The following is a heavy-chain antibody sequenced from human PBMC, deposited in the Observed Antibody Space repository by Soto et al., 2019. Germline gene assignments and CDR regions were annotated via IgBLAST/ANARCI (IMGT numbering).Heavy chain of an antibody. CDR2: IYYSGST. V-gene: IGHV4-30-4*01. D-gene: IGHD6-6*01. CDR3: AREGSSPYYYYGMDV. J-gene: IGHJ6*02. CDR1: GGSISSGDYY. Sequence: SETLSLTCTVSGGSISSGDYYWSWIRQPPGKGLEWIGYIYYSGSTYYNPSLKSRVTISVDTSKNQFSLKLSSVTAADTAVYYCAREGSSPYYYYGMDVWGQGTTVTVSS.